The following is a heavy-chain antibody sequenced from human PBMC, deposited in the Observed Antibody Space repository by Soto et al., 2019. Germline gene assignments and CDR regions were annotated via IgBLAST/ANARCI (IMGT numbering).Heavy chain of an antibody. CDR3: AKEATARRSDNFDY. CDR1: GFTFSDYG. D-gene: IGHD1-26*01. CDR2: ISHDGTVQ. V-gene: IGHV3-30*18. Sequence: QVQLVESGGGVVQPGRSLRLSCEGSGFTFSDYGMQWVRQAPGKGPEWVAVISHDGTVQIYADSVRGRFTISRDNSKNKMFLQMNSLRVEDSGLFYCAKEATARRSDNFDYWGPGVLVTVSS. J-gene: IGHJ4*02.